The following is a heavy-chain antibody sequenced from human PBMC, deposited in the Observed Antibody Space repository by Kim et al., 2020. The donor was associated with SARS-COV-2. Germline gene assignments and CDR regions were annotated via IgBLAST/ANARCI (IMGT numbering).Heavy chain of an antibody. Sequence: ASVKVSCKASGYTFTSHATHWVRQAPGQRLEWMGWINAGNGNTKYSQKFQGRVTITRDTSASTAYMELSSLRSEDTAVYYCAREPPVGALDYWGQGTLVTVSS. CDR1: GYTFTSHA. J-gene: IGHJ4*02. CDR3: AREPPVGALDY. D-gene: IGHD1-26*01. CDR2: INAGNGNT. V-gene: IGHV1-3*01.